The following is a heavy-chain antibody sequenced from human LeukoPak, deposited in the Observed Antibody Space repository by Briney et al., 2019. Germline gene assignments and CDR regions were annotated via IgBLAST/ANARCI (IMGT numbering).Heavy chain of an antibody. CDR3: AKDWIQFNRVFDCFDS. D-gene: IGHD5-18*01. J-gene: IGHJ4*02. CDR2: IATTDT. V-gene: IGHV3-23*01. CDR1: GFPFETNA. Sequence: TGGPLRLSCATSGFPFETNAMSWVRQAPGKGLEWVATIATTDTFYADSVTGRFTISRDNSKNTVNLQMNRLRVEDTAIYYCAKDWIQFNRVFDCFDSWGQGTLVTVSS.